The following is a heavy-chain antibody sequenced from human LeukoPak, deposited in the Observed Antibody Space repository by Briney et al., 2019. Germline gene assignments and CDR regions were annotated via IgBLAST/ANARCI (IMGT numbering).Heavy chain of an antibody. CDR1: GFTFSSYA. Sequence: QPGGSLRLSCAASGFTFSSYAMGWDRQAPGKGLEWVSAITASGGNTYYADSVKGRFTISRDNSKNTLYLQVNSLRAEDTAVYYCAKGNGYSYGRYYFDYWGQGTLVTVSS. CDR3: AKGNGYSYGRYYFDY. CDR2: ITASGGNT. J-gene: IGHJ4*02. V-gene: IGHV3-23*01. D-gene: IGHD5-18*01.